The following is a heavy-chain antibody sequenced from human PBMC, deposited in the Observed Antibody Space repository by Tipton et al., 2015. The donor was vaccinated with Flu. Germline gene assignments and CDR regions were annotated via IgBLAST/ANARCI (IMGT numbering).Heavy chain of an antibody. V-gene: IGHV4-39*07. CDR3: AREGRREQLALDY. CDR2: IYHNGST. D-gene: IGHD6-6*01. Sequence: TLSLTCTVSGGSINRSHYYWGWIRQPPGKGLEWIGSIYHNGSTFYHPSLKSRVTISVDTSKNQFSLKLSSVTAADTAVYYCAREGRREQLALDYWGQGTLVTVSS. CDR1: GGSINRSHYY. J-gene: IGHJ4*02.